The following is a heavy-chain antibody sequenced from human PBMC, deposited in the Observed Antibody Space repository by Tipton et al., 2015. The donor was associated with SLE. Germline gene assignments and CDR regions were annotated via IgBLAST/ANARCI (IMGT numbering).Heavy chain of an antibody. CDR1: EHLFTGFL. CDR3: AQYVTTWSNS. V-gene: IGHV1-2*06. CDR2: INPHSGAT. J-gene: IGHJ4*02. Sequence: QLVQSGAEVKKPGASVRVSCKASEHLFTGFLIHWVRQAPGQGLEWVGRINPHSGATNYAQNFQGRVTITRDTSISTAFMELNNLRSDDTALYFCAQYVTTWSNSWGQGTLVTVSS. D-gene: IGHD1-14*01.